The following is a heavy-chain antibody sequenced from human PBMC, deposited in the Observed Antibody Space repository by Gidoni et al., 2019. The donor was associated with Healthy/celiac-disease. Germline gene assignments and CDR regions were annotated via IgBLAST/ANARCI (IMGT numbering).Heavy chain of an antibody. V-gene: IGHV3-21*01. Sequence: GLEWVSSISSSSSYIYYADSVKGRFTISRDNAKNSLYLQMNSLRAEDTAVYYCARDCSGGSCYFIYWGQGTLVTVSS. D-gene: IGHD2-15*01. CDR3: ARDCSGGSCYFIY. J-gene: IGHJ4*02. CDR2: ISSSSSYI.